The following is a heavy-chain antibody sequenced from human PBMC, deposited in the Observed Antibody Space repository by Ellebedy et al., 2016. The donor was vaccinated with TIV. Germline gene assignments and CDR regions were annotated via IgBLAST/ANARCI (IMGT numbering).Heavy chain of an antibody. CDR2: ISGSGGST. Sequence: PGGSLRLSCAASGFTFNNYAMSLVRQAPGKGLEWVSAISGSGGSTYYAGSVKGRFTISRDNSKNTLYLQMNSLRAADTAVYYCAKEVWVSGWYVGAFDIWGQGTMVTVSS. CDR1: GFTFNNYA. V-gene: IGHV3-23*01. D-gene: IGHD6-19*01. CDR3: AKEVWVSGWYVGAFDI. J-gene: IGHJ3*02.